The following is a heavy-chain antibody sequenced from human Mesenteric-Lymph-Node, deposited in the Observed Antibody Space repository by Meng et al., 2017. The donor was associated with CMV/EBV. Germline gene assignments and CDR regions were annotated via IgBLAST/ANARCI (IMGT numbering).Heavy chain of an antibody. CDR2: INYSGRT. V-gene: IGHV4-34*01. J-gene: IGHJ5*02. Sequence: VDGGSLSGYYWSWIRQSPGKGLEWIGEINYSGRTNYNPSLKSRVSISVDTSNNQFSLRLRSVTAADTAMYYCAREVGSGTHTHWFDPWGQGALVTVSS. CDR1: GGSLSGYY. CDR3: AREVGSGTHTHWFDP. D-gene: IGHD3-10*01.